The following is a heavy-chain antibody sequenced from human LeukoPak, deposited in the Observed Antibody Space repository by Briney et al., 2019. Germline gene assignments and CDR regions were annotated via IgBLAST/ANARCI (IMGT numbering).Heavy chain of an antibody. CDR2: INPNSGGT. CDR1: GYTFTGYY. Sequence: ASVKVSCKASGYTFTGYYMHWVRQAPGQGLEWMGWINPNSGGTNYAQKFQGRVTMTRDTSISTAYMELSRLRSDDTAVYYCARLIVVEPAAHDAFDIWGQGTMVTVSS. J-gene: IGHJ3*02. D-gene: IGHD2-2*01. CDR3: ARLIVVEPAAHDAFDI. V-gene: IGHV1-2*02.